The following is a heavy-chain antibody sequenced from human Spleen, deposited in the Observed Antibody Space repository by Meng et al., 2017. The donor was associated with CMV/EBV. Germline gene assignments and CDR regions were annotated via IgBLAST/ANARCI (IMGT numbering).Heavy chain of an antibody. CDR2: ISYDGSNK. V-gene: IGHV3-30-3*01. J-gene: IGHJ4*02. CDR3: ARAPQYSSLDY. CDR1: GFAVSGHN. D-gene: IGHD6-6*01. Sequence: GESLKISCAASGFAVSGHNMNWVRQAPGKGLEWVAVISYDGSNKYYADSVKGRFTISRDNSKNTLYLQMNSLRAEDTAVYYCARAPQYSSLDYWGQGTLVTVSS.